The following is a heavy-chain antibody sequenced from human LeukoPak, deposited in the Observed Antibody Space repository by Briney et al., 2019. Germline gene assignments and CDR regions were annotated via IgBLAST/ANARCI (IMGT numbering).Heavy chain of an antibody. Sequence: GASVKVSCKVSGYTLTELSMHWVRQAPGKGLEWMGGFDPEDGETIYAQKFQGRVTMTEDTSTDTAYMELSSLRSEDTAVYYCATDLFRLGSCSSTSCYGGYWGQGTLVTVSS. V-gene: IGHV1-24*01. D-gene: IGHD2-2*01. J-gene: IGHJ4*02. CDR3: ATDLFRLGSCSSTSCYGGY. CDR1: GYTLTELS. CDR2: FDPEDGET.